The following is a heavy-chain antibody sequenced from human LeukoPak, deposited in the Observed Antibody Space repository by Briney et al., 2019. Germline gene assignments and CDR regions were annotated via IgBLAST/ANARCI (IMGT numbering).Heavy chain of an antibody. CDR1: GFTFSSYS. CDR2: LCSSSGTI. J-gene: IGHJ4*02. D-gene: IGHD3-22*01. V-gene: IGHV3-48*02. CDR3: ARDLNLYDSSGYYPR. Sequence: GGSLRLSCAASGFTFSSYSMNWVRQAPGKGLEWVSYLCSSSGTIYYADSVKGRFTISRDNAENSLYLQMNSLRDEDTAVYYCARDLNLYDSSGYYPRWGQGTLVTVSS.